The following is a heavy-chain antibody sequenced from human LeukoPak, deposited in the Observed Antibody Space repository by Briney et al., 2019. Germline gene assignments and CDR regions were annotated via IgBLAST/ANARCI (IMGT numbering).Heavy chain of an antibody. CDR3: ARDHGKCSGGNCYNLRDDAFDI. V-gene: IGHV1-18*01. CDR2: ISAYNGNT. CDR1: GYTFTSYG. D-gene: IGHD2-15*01. J-gene: IGHJ3*02. Sequence: ASVKVSCKASGYTFTSYGISWVRQAPGQGLEWMGWISAYNGNTNYAQKFQGRVTMTTDTSTSTVYMELRSLTSDDTAVYYCARDHGKCSGGNCYNLRDDAFDIWGQGTMVPVPS.